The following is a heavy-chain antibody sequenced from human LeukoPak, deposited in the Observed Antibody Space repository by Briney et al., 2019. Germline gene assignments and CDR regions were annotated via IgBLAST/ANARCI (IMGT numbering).Heavy chain of an antibody. Sequence: GGSLRLSCAASGFTFSNYAMSWVRQAPGKGLEWVSAISGSGGSTYYADSVKGRFTISRDNSKNTLYLQMNSLRAEDTAAYYYAKDGGYYDSSGYYRYWGQGTLVTVSS. CDR2: ISGSGGST. V-gene: IGHV3-23*01. CDR1: GFTFSNYA. J-gene: IGHJ4*02. CDR3: AKDGGYYDSSGYYRY. D-gene: IGHD3-22*01.